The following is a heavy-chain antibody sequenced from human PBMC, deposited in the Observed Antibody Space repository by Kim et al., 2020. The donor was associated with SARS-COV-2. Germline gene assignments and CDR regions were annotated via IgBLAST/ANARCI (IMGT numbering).Heavy chain of an antibody. CDR1: GFTFSSYG. CDR2: IWYDGSNK. D-gene: IGHD3-22*01. Sequence: GGSLRLSCAASGFTFSSYGMHWVRQAPGKGLEWVAVIWYDGSNKYYADSVKGRFTISRDNSKNTLYLQMNSLRAEDTAVYYCAKARARDYYASSGYYYDGAFDYWGQGTLVTVSS. J-gene: IGHJ4*02. CDR3: AKARARDYYASSGYYYDGAFDY. V-gene: IGHV3-33*06.